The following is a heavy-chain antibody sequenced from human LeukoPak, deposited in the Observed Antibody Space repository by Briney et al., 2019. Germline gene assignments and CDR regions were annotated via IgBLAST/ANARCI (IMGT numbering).Heavy chain of an antibody. CDR2: INANSGDT. V-gene: IGHV1-2*02. CDR3: GRGSYWFDP. CDR1: GYTFTAHY. J-gene: IGHJ5*02. D-gene: IGHD3-16*01. Sequence: VASVKVSCEASGYTFTAHYVHWVRQAPGQGLEWMGWINANSGDTKYADRFQGRVTMTRDTSISTAYMELSRLTFDDTAVYYCGRGSYWFDPWGQGTLVTVSS.